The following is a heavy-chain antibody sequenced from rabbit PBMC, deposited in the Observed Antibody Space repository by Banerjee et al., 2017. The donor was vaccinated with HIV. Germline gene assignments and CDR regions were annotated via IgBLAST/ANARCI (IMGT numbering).Heavy chain of an antibody. Sequence: QLVESGGGLVQPGGSLKLSCKASGFDFSSYYMSWVRQAPGKGLEWIGYIDPVFGSTYYASWVNGRFTISSHNAQNTLYLQLNSLTAADTATYFCARLYASSSGYYDAFDPWGPGTLVTVS. CDR3: ARLYASSSGYYDAFDP. D-gene: IGHD1-1*01. J-gene: IGHJ2*01. CDR2: IDPVFGST. V-gene: IGHV1S7*01. CDR1: GFDFSSYY.